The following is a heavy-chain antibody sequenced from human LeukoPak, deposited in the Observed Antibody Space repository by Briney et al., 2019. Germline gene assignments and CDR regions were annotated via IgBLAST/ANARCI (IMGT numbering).Heavy chain of an antibody. CDR1: GFTFSSYS. D-gene: IGHD2-2*01. CDR2: ITGSGGGT. J-gene: IGHJ4*02. V-gene: IGHV3-23*01. CDR3: AKGTAAVDY. Sequence: GGSLRLSCAASGFTFSSYSMNWVRQAPGKGLEWVSSITGSGGGTYYAHSVKGRFTISRDNSKNTLYVQMNSLRADDTAVYYCAKGTAAVDYWGQGTLVTVSS.